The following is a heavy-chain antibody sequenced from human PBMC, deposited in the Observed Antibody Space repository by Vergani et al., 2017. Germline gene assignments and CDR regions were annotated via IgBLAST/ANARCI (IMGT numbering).Heavy chain of an antibody. CDR1: GFTFSSYG. Sequence: QVQLVESGGGVVQPGRSLRLSCAASGFTFSSYGMHWVRQAPGKGLEWVAVIWYDGSNKYYADSVKGRFTISRDNSKNTLYLQMNSLRAEDTAVYYCAKGPPRGIAAAAAVDSWGQGTLVTVSS. V-gene: IGHV3-33*06. J-gene: IGHJ4*02. CDR3: AKGPPRGIAAAAAVDS. D-gene: IGHD6-13*01. CDR2: IWYDGSNK.